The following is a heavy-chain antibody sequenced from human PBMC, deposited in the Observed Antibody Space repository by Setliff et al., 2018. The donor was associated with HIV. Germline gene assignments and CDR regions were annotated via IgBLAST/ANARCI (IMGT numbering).Heavy chain of an antibody. CDR3: ATDGIGGWLRPMPDY. CDR2: INWNGGST. CDR1: GLNFTNYW. D-gene: IGHD5-12*01. J-gene: IGHJ4*02. V-gene: IGHV3-20*04. Sequence: GGSLRLSCATSGLNFTNYWMHWVRQAPGKGLEWVSGINWNGGSTNYADSVKGRFTISRDNAKNSLYLQMNSLRVEDTAVYYCATDGIGGWLRPMPDYWGQGTLVTVSS.